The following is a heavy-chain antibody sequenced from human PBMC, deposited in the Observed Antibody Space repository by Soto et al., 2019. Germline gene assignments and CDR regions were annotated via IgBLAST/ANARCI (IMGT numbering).Heavy chain of an antibody. CDR3: AMERRAAAVYYYYGMDV. CDR1: GFTFSSYA. J-gene: IGHJ6*02. Sequence: GGSLRLSCAASGFTFSSYAMSWVRQAPGKGLEWVSAISGSGGSTYYADSVKGRFTISRDNSKNTLYLQMNSLRAEDTAVYYCAMERRAAAVYYYYGMDVWGQGTTVTVSS. CDR2: ISGSGGST. V-gene: IGHV3-23*01. D-gene: IGHD6-13*01.